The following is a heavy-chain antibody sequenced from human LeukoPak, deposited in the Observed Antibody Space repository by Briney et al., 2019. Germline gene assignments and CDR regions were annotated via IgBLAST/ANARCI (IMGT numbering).Heavy chain of an antibody. CDR1: GGSLSSYY. Sequence: PSETLSLTRTVSGGSLSSYYWSWLRQPPGKGLEWIGYIYYSGSTNYNPSLKSRVTISVDTSKNQFSLKLSSVTAADTAVYYCARVAAAGTPSFDYWGQGTLVTVSS. CDR3: ARVAAAGTPSFDY. CDR2: IYYSGST. J-gene: IGHJ4*02. V-gene: IGHV4-59*08. D-gene: IGHD6-13*01.